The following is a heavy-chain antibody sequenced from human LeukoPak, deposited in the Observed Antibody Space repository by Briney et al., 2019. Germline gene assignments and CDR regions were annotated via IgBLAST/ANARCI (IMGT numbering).Heavy chain of an antibody. V-gene: IGHV3-21*01. J-gene: IGHJ5*01. CDR3: ARAAPKRGYTFGFDF. CDR2: IRGSGNYT. D-gene: IGHD5-18*01. Sequence: GRSLSLSCTASGLNFSTSTTNCARQDPGKGLEWVSSIRGSGNYTYYAESLKGRFTVSRDSAKKSLYLQMNRLRAADTAMFFCARAAPKRGYTFGFDFWGQGTLVTVSS. CDR1: GLNFSTST.